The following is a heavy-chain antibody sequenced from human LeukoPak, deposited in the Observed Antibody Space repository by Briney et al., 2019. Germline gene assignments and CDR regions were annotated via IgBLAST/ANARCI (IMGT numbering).Heavy chain of an antibody. Sequence: GGSLRLSCAASGFTFSSYTMIWVRQAPGKGLEWVSSISSTSTYIYYADSVKGRFTISRDNAKNSLFLQMNNLRVDDSAVYYCAREYTAMAYDYWGQGNLVTVSS. CDR3: AREYTAMAYDY. D-gene: IGHD5-18*01. CDR2: ISSTSTYI. J-gene: IGHJ4*02. V-gene: IGHV3-21*01. CDR1: GFTFSSYT.